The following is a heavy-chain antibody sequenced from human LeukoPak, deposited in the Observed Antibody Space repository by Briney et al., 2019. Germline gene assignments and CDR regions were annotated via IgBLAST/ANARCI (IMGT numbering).Heavy chain of an antibody. D-gene: IGHD3-22*01. Sequence: GGSLRLSCAASGFTFSSYSMNWVRQAPGKGLEWVSYISSSSSTIYYADSMKGRFTISRDNAKSSLYLQMNSLRDEDTAVYYCARGRRYYDSSGPTGVYYFDYWGQGTLVTVSS. V-gene: IGHV3-48*02. CDR1: GFTFSSYS. CDR2: ISSSSSTI. CDR3: ARGRRYYDSSGPTGVYYFDY. J-gene: IGHJ4*02.